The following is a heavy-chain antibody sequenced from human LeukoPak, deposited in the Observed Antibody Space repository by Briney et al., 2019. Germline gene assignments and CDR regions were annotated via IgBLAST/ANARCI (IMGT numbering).Heavy chain of an antibody. V-gene: IGHV4-61*02. CDR1: GGSISSGIYY. Sequence: SETLSLTCTVSGGSISSGIYYWGWIRQPAGKGLEWIGRIYTSGSTNYNPSLKSRVTISVDTSKNQFSLKLSSVTAADTAVYYCAKEAAPGAFDIWGQGTMATVSS. CDR3: AKEAAPGAFDI. CDR2: IYTSGST. J-gene: IGHJ3*02.